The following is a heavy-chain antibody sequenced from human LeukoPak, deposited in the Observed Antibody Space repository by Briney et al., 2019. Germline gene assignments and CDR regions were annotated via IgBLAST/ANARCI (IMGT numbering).Heavy chain of an antibody. J-gene: IGHJ3*02. CDR2: IYTSGST. V-gene: IGHV4-4*07. CDR1: GGSISSYY. CDR3: ATFGSGWIKGDAFDI. Sequence: PSETLSLTCTVSGGSISSYYWSWIRQPAGKGLEWIGRIYTSGSTNYNPSLKSRATMSVDTSKNQFSLKLSSVTAADTAVYYCATFGSGWIKGDAFDIWGQGTMVTVPS. D-gene: IGHD6-19*01.